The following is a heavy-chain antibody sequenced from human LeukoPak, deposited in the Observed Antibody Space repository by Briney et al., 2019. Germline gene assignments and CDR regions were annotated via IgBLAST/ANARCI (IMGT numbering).Heavy chain of an antibody. V-gene: IGHV4-59*01. CDR3: ATGWYGDGGY. D-gene: IGHD6-19*01. Sequence: SETLSLTCTVSGGSISSYYWSWIRQTPGKGLEWIGDIYYSGSTNYNPSLKSRVTISVDTSKNQFSLKLSSVTAADTAVYYCATGWYGDGGYWGQGILVTVSS. CDR1: GGSISSYY. CDR2: IYYSGST. J-gene: IGHJ4*02.